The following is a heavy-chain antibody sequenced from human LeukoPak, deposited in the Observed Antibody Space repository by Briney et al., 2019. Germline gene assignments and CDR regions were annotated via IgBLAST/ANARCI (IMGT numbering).Heavy chain of an antibody. V-gene: IGHV4-39*01. D-gene: IGHD1-1*01. Sequence: SETLSLTCTVSGGSISSSSYYWGWIRQPPGKGLEWIGSIYYSGRTHYNPSLKSRVSISVDTSKNQFSLNLSSVTAADTAVYYCARKKTGATNGLDVWGQGTTVTVSS. CDR3: ARKKTGATNGLDV. J-gene: IGHJ6*02. CDR1: GGSISSSSYY. CDR2: IYYSGRT.